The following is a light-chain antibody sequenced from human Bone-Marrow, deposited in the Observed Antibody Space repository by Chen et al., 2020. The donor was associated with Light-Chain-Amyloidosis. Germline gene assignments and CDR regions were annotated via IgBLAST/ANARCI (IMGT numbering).Light chain of an antibody. J-gene: IGLJ2*01. CDR3: QSADSSGTYEVI. Sequence: SYELTQPPSVSVSPGQTARITCSGDDLPTKYAYWYQQKPGQAPVLVIHRDTARPSGISERISGCSSGTTATLIISGVQAEDEADYHCQSADSSGTYEVIFGGGTKLTVL. V-gene: IGLV3-25*03. CDR2: RDT. CDR1: DLPTKY.